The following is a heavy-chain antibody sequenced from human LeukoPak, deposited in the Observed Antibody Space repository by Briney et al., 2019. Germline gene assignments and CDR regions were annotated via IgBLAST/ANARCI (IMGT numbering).Heavy chain of an antibody. CDR1: GFTFSDYA. CDR2: ISGSGGST. D-gene: IGHD2-15*01. CDR3: AKGVLLIGIFDY. Sequence: GGSLRLSCAASGFTFSDYAMNWVRQAPGKGLEWVSAISGSGGSTYYADSVKGRFTISRDNSKNTLYLQMNSLRAEDTAVYYCAKGVLLIGIFDYWGQGTLVTVSS. J-gene: IGHJ4*02. V-gene: IGHV3-23*01.